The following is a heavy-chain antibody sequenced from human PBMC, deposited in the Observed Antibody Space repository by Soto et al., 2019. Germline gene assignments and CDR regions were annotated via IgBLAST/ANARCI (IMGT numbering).Heavy chain of an antibody. D-gene: IGHD3-9*01. CDR3: ARDVGLDSDDFFAY. V-gene: IGHV3-23*01. Sequence: GGSLRLSCTASGFTFTSYGMGWVRQAPGRGLQWVSTIRGDGGQTHYTDSVKGRFSISRDNSKNTVYLQMDSLRAEDTAMYFCARDVGLDSDDFFAYWGQGTQVTVSS. CDR2: IRGDGGQT. J-gene: IGHJ4*02. CDR1: GFTFTSYG.